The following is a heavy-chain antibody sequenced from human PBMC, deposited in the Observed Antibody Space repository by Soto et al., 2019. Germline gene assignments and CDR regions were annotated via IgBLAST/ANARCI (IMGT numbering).Heavy chain of an antibody. CDR1: GFTLSGYA. Sequence: GGSLRLSCAASGFTLSGYAMDWVRQAPGKGLEYVSGISSNGVGTYYANSVQGRFTISRDNSKNTVYHQMGSLRPEDIAVYYCARRARPDFYYMDVWGKGTTVTVSS. D-gene: IGHD6-6*01. CDR3: ARRARPDFYYMDV. J-gene: IGHJ6*03. CDR2: ISSNGVGT. V-gene: IGHV3-64*01.